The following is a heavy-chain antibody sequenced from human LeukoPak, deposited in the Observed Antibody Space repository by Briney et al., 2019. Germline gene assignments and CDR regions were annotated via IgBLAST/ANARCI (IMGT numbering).Heavy chain of an antibody. CDR1: GDSVRKSTFY. J-gene: IGHJ4*02. D-gene: IGHD2-21*02. CDR3: ARTHCEGACFSAIRY. CDR2: IYYSGGA. Sequence: SETLSLTCTVSGDSVRKSTFYWVWIRQPPGKRLEWIGSIYYSGGADYNPSLQSRVTISVDTSRNEFSLKVRSVTAAHTAVYFCARTHCEGACFSAIRYWGQGTPVTVSS. V-gene: IGHV4-39*07.